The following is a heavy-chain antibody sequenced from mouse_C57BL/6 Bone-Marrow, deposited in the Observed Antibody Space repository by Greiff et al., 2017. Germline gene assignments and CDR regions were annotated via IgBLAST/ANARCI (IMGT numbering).Heavy chain of an antibody. CDR3: ARSNSYYYCLDY. D-gene: IGHD1-1*01. Sequence: QVQLQQSGAELARPGASVKLSCKASGYTFTSYGISWVKQRTGQGLEWIGEIYPRSGNTYYNEKFKGKATLTADKSSSTAYMELRSLTSEDSAVYFCARSNSYYYCLDYWGQGTTLTVSS. V-gene: IGHV1-81*01. CDR1: GYTFTSYG. J-gene: IGHJ2*01. CDR2: IYPRSGNT.